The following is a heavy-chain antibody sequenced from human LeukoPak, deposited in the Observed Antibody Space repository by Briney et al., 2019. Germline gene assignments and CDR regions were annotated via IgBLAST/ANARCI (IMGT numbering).Heavy chain of an antibody. J-gene: IGHJ5*02. CDR2: IYTSGST. CDR1: GGSISSGSYY. Sequence: SQTLSLTCTVSGGSISSGSYYWSWIRQPAGKGLEWIGRIYTSGSTNYNPSLKSRVTISVDTSKNQFSLKLSSVTAADTAVYYCAREGAIVVVPAGWFDPRGQGTLVTVSS. V-gene: IGHV4-61*02. D-gene: IGHD2-2*01. CDR3: AREGAIVVVPAGWFDP.